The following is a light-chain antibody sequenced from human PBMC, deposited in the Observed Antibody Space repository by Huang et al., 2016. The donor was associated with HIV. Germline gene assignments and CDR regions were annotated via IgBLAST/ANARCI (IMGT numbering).Light chain of an antibody. Sequence: DIQMTQSPSFLSASVGDRVTITCRASQSISSYLHWYQQKPGKAPNLLIYAASRLQSAFPSRFSGSGSGTDFTLTISSLQPEDFATYYCQQSYSTPMYTFGQGTKLEIK. J-gene: IGKJ2*01. CDR2: AAS. V-gene: IGKV1-39*01. CDR1: QSISSY. CDR3: QQSYSTPMYT.